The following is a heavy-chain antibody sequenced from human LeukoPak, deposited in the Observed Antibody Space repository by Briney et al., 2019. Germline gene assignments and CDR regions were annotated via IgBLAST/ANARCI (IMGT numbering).Heavy chain of an antibody. CDR1: GGSISSSSYY. CDR2: IYYSGST. CDR3: ARSLGYFEAFDI. J-gene: IGHJ3*02. D-gene: IGHD2-15*01. Sequence: PSETLSLTCTVSGGSISSSSYYWGWIRQPPGKGLEWIGSIYYSGSTYYNPSLKSRVTISVDTSKNQFSLKLSSVTAADTAVYYCARSLGYFEAFDIWGQGTMVTVSS. V-gene: IGHV4-39*01.